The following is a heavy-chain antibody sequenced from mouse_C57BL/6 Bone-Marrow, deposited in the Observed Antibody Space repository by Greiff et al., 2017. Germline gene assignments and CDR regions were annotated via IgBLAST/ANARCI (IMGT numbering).Heavy chain of an antibody. CDR1: GFNIKDDY. D-gene: IGHD1-1*01. J-gene: IGHJ1*03. V-gene: IGHV14-4*01. Sequence: EVQLQQSGAELVRPGASVKLSCTASGFNIKDDYMHWVKQRPEQGLEWIGWIDPETGDTEYASKFQGKATITADTSSNTAYLQLSSLTSEDTAVYYCTTWTYYGSSDDWYFDVWGTGTTVTVSS. CDR2: IDPETGDT. CDR3: TTWTYYGSSDDWYFDV.